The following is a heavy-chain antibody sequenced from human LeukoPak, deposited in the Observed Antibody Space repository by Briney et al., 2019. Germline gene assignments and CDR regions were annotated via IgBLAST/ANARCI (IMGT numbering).Heavy chain of an antibody. CDR3: ARSRGRLDYYYGMDV. V-gene: IGHV4-59*08. Sequence: GSLRLSCAASGFTFSSYSMNWVRQAPGKGLEWIGYIYYSGSTNYNPSLKSRVTISVDTSKNQFSLKLSSVTAADTAVYYCARSRGRLDYYYGMDVWGQGTTVTVSS. CDR2: IYYSGST. J-gene: IGHJ6*02. D-gene: IGHD1-14*01. CDR1: GFTFSSYS.